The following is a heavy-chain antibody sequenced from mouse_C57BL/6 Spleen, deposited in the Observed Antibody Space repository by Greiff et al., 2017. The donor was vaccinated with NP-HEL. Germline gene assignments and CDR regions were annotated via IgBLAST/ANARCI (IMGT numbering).Heavy chain of an antibody. V-gene: IGHV1-53*01. CDR1: GYTFTSYW. D-gene: IGHD1-1*01. J-gene: IGHJ1*03. CDR3: ARDYYGSSYPYWYFDV. CDR2: INPSNGGT. Sequence: VQLQQPGTELVKPGASVKLSCKASGYTFTSYWMHWVKQRPGQGLEWIGNINPSNGGTNYNAKFKSKATLTVDKSSSTAYMQLSSLTSEDSAVYYCARDYYGSSYPYWYFDVWGTGTTVTVSS.